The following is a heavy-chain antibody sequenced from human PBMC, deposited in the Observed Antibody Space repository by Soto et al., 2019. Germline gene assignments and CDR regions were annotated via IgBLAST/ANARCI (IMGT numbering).Heavy chain of an antibody. CDR1: GGSISSSSYY. CDR3: ARYRARWAPDY. Sequence: PSETLSLTCTVSGGSISSSSYYWGWIRQPPEKGQEWIGTIYYSGTTYYNPSLKSRVTISVDTSKNQFSLKLSSVTAADTAVYYCARYRARWAPDYWGQGTLVSVAS. J-gene: IGHJ4*02. V-gene: IGHV4-39*01. CDR2: IYYSGTT. D-gene: IGHD1-26*01.